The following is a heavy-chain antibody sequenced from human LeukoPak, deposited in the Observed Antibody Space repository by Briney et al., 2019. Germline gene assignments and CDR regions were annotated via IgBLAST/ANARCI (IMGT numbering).Heavy chain of an antibody. CDR3: AGPSYQLLYFSNY. V-gene: IGHV4-39*07. CDR1: GGSINSTTYY. D-gene: IGHD2-2*02. CDR2: VYSTGST. Sequence: SETLSLTCSVSGGSINSTTYYWGWLRQPPGKGLEWIGNVYSTGSTYYNPSLKSRVIMSVDTSKNQFSLKLKSVTAADTAVYFCAGPSYQLLYFSNYWGRGTLVTVSS. J-gene: IGHJ4*02.